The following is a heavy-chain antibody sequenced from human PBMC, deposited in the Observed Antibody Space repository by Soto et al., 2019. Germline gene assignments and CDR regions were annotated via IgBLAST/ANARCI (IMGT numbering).Heavy chain of an antibody. CDR2: INSNGGST. V-gene: IGHV3-74*01. D-gene: IGHD3-10*01. CDR3: ARGEGYGSGSYYKGDYYYYGMDV. Sequence: GGSLRLSCAASGFTFSSYGMHWVRQAPGKGLEWVSRINSNGGSTGSADSVKGRFTISRDNAKNTLYLQMNSLRAEDTAVYYCARGEGYGSGSYYKGDYYYYGMDVWGQGTTVTVSS. J-gene: IGHJ6*02. CDR1: GFTFSSYG.